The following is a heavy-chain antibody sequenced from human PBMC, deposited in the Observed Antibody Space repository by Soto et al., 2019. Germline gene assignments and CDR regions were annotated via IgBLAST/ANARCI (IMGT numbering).Heavy chain of an antibody. CDR3: ARDPRKYCSGGSCYSEGFDY. Sequence: QVQLVESGGGVVQPGRSLRLSCAASGFTFSSYAMHWVRQAPGKGLEWVAVISYDGSNKYYADSVKGRFTISSDNSKNTLYLQMNSLRAADTPVYYCARDPRKYCSGGSCYSEGFDYWGQGTLVTVSS. CDR1: GFTFSSYA. D-gene: IGHD2-15*01. J-gene: IGHJ4*02. V-gene: IGHV3-30-3*01. CDR2: ISYDGSNK.